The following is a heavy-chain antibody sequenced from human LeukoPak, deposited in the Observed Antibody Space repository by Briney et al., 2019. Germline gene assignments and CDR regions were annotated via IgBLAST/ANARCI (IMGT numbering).Heavy chain of an antibody. D-gene: IGHD6-13*01. CDR1: GFTFSSYS. Sequence: GGSLRLSCAASGFTFSSYSMNWVRQAPGKGLEWVSSISSSSSYIYYADSVKGRFTISRDNAKNSLYLQMNSLRAEDTAVYYCARESDSSSWSETYYFDYWGQGTLVTVSS. V-gene: IGHV3-21*01. CDR3: ARESDSSSWSETYYFDY. CDR2: ISSSSSYI. J-gene: IGHJ4*02.